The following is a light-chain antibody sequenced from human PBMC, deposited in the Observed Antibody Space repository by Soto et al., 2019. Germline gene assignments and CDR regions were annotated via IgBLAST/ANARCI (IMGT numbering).Light chain of an antibody. CDR1: SSDVGGYNY. V-gene: IGLV2-14*01. CDR2: EVS. Sequence: QSALTQPASVSGSPGQSITISCTGTSSDVGGYNYVSWYQQHPGKAPKLMIYEVSNRPSGVSNRLSGSKSGNTASLTISGLQADDEDDYYCSSYTSSSTLLVFGGGTKVTVL. J-gene: IGLJ2*01. CDR3: SSYTSSSTLLV.